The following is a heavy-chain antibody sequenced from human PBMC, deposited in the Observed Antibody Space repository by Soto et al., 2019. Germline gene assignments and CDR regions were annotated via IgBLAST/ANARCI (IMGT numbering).Heavy chain of an antibody. CDR3: ARVMGDWGTYYYFYGMDV. Sequence: TLSLTCSVSGASLKSSLWAWIRQRPGKAPEWIGYVYYAGATNYNPSLESRVTISPDTSRNQFSLNLRSVSAADTAVYYCARVMGDWGTYYYFYGMDVWGQGTTVTVSS. D-gene: IGHD3-16*01. CDR1: GASLKSSL. J-gene: IGHJ6*02. V-gene: IGHV4-59*01. CDR2: VYYAGAT.